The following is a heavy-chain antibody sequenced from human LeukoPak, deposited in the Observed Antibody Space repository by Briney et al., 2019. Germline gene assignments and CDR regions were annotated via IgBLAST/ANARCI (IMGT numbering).Heavy chain of an antibody. CDR1: GGSISSSTNW. D-gene: IGHD2-2*01. J-gene: IGHJ4*02. CDR3: ARVGQLAFDY. CDR2: IYHSGGT. Sequence: SETLSLTCAVSGGSISSSTNWWSWVRQPPGKGLEWIGEIYHSGGTNYNPSLKSRITISVDKSQNQFSLKLSSVTAADTAVYYCARVGQLAFDYWGQGTLVTVSS. V-gene: IGHV4-4*02.